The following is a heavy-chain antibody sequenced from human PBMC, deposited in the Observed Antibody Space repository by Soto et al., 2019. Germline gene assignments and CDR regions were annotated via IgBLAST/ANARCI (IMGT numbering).Heavy chain of an antibody. V-gene: IGHV3-23*01. CDR3: AKVIVVIAAAGDYFDS. Sequence: EVQLLESGGGLVQPGGSLRLSCAASGFTFNNYAMTWVRQAPGKGLEWVSVISGSGGSTHYADSVQGRFSISRDNSKNTVYLQMNSLGVEDTAVYYCAKVIVVIAAAGDYFDSWGQGTLVTVSS. CDR1: GFTFNNYA. D-gene: IGHD2-15*01. J-gene: IGHJ4*02. CDR2: ISGSGGST.